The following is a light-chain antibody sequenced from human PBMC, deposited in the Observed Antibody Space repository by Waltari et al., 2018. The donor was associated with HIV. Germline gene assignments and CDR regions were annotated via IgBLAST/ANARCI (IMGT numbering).Light chain of an antibody. CDR2: EGS. J-gene: IGLJ1*01. CDR1: SSAVGSYNL. CDR3: CSYAGSSTLV. Sequence: QSALTQPASVSGSPGQSITISCIGTSSAVGSYNLCSWYQQHPGKAPKLMIYEGSKRPSGVSNRFSGSKSGNTASLTISGLQAEDEADYYCCSYAGSSTLVFGTGTKVTVL. V-gene: IGLV2-23*01.